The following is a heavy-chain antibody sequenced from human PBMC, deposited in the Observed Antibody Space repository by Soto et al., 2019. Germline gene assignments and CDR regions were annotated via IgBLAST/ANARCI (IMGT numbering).Heavy chain of an antibody. Sequence: PGESLKISCNGSGYSFTIYWIGWVRQMPGKGLEWMGIIYPGDSDTRYSPSFQGQVTISADKSISTAYLQWSSLKASDTAMYYCARGVRFLEWPFDYWGQGTLVTVSS. CDR2: IYPGDSDT. V-gene: IGHV5-51*01. CDR3: ARGVRFLEWPFDY. CDR1: GYSFTIYW. D-gene: IGHD3-3*01. J-gene: IGHJ4*02.